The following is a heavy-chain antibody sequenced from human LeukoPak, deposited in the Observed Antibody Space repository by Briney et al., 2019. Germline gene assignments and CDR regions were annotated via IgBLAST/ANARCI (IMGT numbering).Heavy chain of an antibody. CDR3: ARDPSRPWLLLDTHFDY. J-gene: IGHJ4*02. V-gene: IGHV1-18*01. CDR1: GYTFTSYG. D-gene: IGHD3-22*01. Sequence: ASVKVSCKASGYTFTSYGISWVRQAPGQGLESMGWISAYNGNTNYALKLQGRVSMTTDTSTSTAYMELRSLRSDDTAVYYCARDPSRPWLLLDTHFDYWGQGTLVTVSS. CDR2: ISAYNGNT.